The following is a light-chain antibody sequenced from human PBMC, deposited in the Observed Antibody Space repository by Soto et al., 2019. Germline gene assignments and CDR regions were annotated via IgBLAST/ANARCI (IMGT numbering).Light chain of an antibody. CDR2: EDS. CDR3: SSYTTSGTWV. V-gene: IGLV2-14*01. J-gene: IGLJ3*02. Sequence: QSALTQPASVSGSPGQSITISCTGTSSDVGGYNYVSWYRQHPGMVPKLMIYEDSNRPSGVSYRFSGSKSGNTASLTISGLQDEDEADFYCSSYTTSGTWVFGGGTKVTVL. CDR1: SSDVGGYNY.